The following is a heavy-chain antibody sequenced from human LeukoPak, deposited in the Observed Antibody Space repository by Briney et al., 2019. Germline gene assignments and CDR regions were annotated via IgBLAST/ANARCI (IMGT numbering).Heavy chain of an antibody. CDR2: INHSGST. CDR1: GGSFSGYY. Sequence: PSETLSLTCAVYGGSFSGYYWGWIRQPPGKGLEWIGEINHSGSTNYNPSLKSRVTISVDTSKNQFSLKLSSVTAADTAVYYCAREPRVNMVRGVIAYFDYWGQGTLVTVSS. D-gene: IGHD3-10*01. CDR3: AREPRVNMVRGVIAYFDY. V-gene: IGHV4-34*01. J-gene: IGHJ4*02.